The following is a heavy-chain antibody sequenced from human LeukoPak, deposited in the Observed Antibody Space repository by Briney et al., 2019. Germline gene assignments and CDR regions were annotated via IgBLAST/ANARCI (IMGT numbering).Heavy chain of an antibody. CDR3: TRDLEY. CDR1: GFTFTAYT. J-gene: IGHJ4*02. CDR2: IDYGGSVT. Sequence: GGSLRLSCSASGFTFTAYTMNWVRQAPGKGPEWVSYIDYGGSVTHYADSVKGRFTVSRDNAENSLYLQMNSLRVEDTAVYYCTRDLEYWSQGVQVTVSS. V-gene: IGHV3-48*01.